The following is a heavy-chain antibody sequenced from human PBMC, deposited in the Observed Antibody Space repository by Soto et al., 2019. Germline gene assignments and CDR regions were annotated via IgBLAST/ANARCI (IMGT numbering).Heavy chain of an antibody. CDR3: ARDGCGASDPCDAFDI. D-gene: IGHD3-10*01. Sequence: SVKVSWKASGGTCSSYAISWVRQAPGQGVEWRGGIIPIFGTANYAQKVQGRVTLSADESTSTASMELSSLRTEDTAVYYCARDGCGASDPCDAFDIWGQGTMVTVSS. V-gene: IGHV1-69*13. CDR1: GGTCSSYA. J-gene: IGHJ3*02. CDR2: IIPIFGTA.